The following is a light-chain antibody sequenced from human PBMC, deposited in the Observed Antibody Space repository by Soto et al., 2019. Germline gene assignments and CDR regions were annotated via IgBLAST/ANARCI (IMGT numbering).Light chain of an antibody. Sequence: AIQLTQSPSSLSASVGDRVTITCRASQGISSALAWYQQKPGKAPKLLIYDASSLESGVPSRFSGSGSGTDFTLTIRSRQPEDFATYHCQQFNSYPLFGGGTKVEIK. CDR2: DAS. V-gene: IGKV1-13*02. CDR3: QQFNSYPL. CDR1: QGISSA. J-gene: IGKJ4*01.